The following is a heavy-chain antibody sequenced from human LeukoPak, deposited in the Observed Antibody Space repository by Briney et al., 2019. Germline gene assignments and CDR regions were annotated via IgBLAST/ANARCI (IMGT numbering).Heavy chain of an antibody. J-gene: IGHJ5*02. CDR3: AREAIVVVAATGWFDP. CDR2: INPNSGGT. D-gene: IGHD2-15*01. Sequence: ASVKVSCKASGYTFTGYYMHWVRQAPGQGLEWMGWINPNSGGTSYAQKFQGRVTMTRDTSISTAYMELSRLRSDDTAVYYCAREAIVVVAATGWFDPWGQGTLVTVSS. V-gene: IGHV1-2*02. CDR1: GYTFTGYY.